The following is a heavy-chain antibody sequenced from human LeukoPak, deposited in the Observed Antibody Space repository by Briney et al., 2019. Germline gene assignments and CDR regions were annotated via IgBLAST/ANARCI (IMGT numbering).Heavy chain of an antibody. V-gene: IGHV3-7*01. J-gene: IGHJ6*02. CDR1: GFTFSSYW. CDR3: ARRLAVANYHCYYYGMDV. CDR2: IKQDGSEK. Sequence: GGSLRLSCAASGFTFSSYWMSWVRQAPGKGLEWAANIKQDGSEKYYVDSVEGRFTISRDNAKNSLYLQMNSLRAEDTAVYYCARRLAVANYHCYYYGMDVWGQGTTVTVSS. D-gene: IGHD6-19*01.